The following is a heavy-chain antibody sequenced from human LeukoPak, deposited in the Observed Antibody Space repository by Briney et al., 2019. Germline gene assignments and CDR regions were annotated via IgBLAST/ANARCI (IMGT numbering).Heavy chain of an antibody. D-gene: IGHD1-26*01. J-gene: IGHJ5*02. CDR3: ARDNSVGDYAWWFDP. Sequence: ASVKVSCKASGYTFTSYYMHWVRQAPGQGLEWMGIINPSGGSTSYAQKFQGRVTMTRDMSTSTVYMELSSLRSDDTAVYFCARDNSVGDYAWWFDPWGRGTLVTVSS. CDR1: GYTFTSYY. CDR2: INPSGGST. V-gene: IGHV1-46*01.